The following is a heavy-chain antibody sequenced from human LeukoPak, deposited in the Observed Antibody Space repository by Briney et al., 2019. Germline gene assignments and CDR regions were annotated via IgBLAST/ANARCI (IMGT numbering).Heavy chain of an antibody. CDR1: GGSISSSSYY. CDR3: ARTLVFDY. D-gene: IGHD3-10*01. CDR2: IYYRGST. V-gene: IGHV4-39*01. J-gene: IGHJ4*02. Sequence: SQTLSPTCTLSGGSISSSSYYWGWIRDPPGKGLEWIGSIYYRGSTHYNPSLKTPVTISVDTSKNQFSLRLSSVTAADTVVYYCARTLVFDYWGQGALVTVSS.